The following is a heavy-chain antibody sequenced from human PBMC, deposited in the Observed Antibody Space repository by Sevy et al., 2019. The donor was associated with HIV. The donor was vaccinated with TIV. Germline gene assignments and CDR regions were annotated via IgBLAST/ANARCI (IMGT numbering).Heavy chain of an antibody. V-gene: IGHV3-30*18. CDR2: ISYDGSNK. CDR3: AKDLRRIAAAGDYYYYGMDV. J-gene: IGHJ6*02. CDR1: GFTFSSYG. D-gene: IGHD6-13*01. Sequence: GGSLRLSCAASGFTFSSYGMHWVRQAPGKGLEWVALISYDGSNKYYADSVKGRFTISRDNSKNTLYLQMNSLRAEDTAVYYCAKDLRRIAAAGDYYYYGMDVWGQGTTVTVSS.